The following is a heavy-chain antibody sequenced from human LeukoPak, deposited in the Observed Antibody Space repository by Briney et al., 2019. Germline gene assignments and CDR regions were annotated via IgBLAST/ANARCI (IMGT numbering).Heavy chain of an antibody. CDR1: GGTFSSYT. V-gene: IGHV1-69*04. Sequence: SVKVSCKASGGTFSSYTISWVRQAPGQGLEWMGRIIPILGIANYAQRFQGRVTITADKSTSTAYMELSSLRSEDTAVYYCARDVSCSGGSCQTDWFDPWGQGTLVTVSS. J-gene: IGHJ5*02. D-gene: IGHD2-15*01. CDR3: ARDVSCSGGSCQTDWFDP. CDR2: IIPILGIA.